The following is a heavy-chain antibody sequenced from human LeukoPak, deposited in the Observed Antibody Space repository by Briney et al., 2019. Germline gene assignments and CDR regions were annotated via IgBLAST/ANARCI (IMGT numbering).Heavy chain of an antibody. CDR2: ISSSTSIM. V-gene: IGHV3-11*04. CDR3: AIYRQPAIQPGYFDF. J-gene: IGHJ4*02. CDR1: GFRPSDFS. D-gene: IGHD5-18*01. Sequence: GGSLRLSSVAPGFRPSDFSISWTRQAPGKGLQWISYISSSTSIMYYADPVKGRFTVSRDKAKNSLFLQMYSLRVEDTSVYYCAIYRQPAIQPGYFDFWGQGVLVTVSS.